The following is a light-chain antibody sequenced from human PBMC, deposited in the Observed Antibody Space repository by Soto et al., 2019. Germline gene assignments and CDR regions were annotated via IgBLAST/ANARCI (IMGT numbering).Light chain of an antibody. Sequence: QSVLTQPPSASATPGQTVTISCSGRYSNIGSNFVSWYQRLPGTAPKLLIYSINQRPSGVPDRFSGSKSGTSASLTISGLQSEDEADYICSSLVDRLDGSVFGGGTK. V-gene: IGLV1-44*01. CDR3: SSLVDRLDGSV. J-gene: IGLJ3*02. CDR1: YSNIGSNF. CDR2: SIN.